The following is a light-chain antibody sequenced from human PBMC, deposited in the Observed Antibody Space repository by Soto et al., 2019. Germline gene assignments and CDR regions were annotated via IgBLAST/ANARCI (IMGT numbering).Light chain of an antibody. CDR1: QSVSSSY. CDR3: QQYGSSPET. J-gene: IGKJ1*01. Sequence: EIVWTQSPGTLSLSPGERATLSCRVSQSVSSSYLAWYQQKPGQAPRLLIYGASSRATGIPDRFRGSGSGTDFTLTISRLEPEDLAVYYCQQYGSSPETFGQGTKVDI. CDR2: GAS. V-gene: IGKV3-20*01.